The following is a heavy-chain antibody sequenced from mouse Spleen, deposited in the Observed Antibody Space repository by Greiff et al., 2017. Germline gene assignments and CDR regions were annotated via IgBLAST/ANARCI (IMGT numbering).Heavy chain of an antibody. J-gene: IGHJ4*01. CDR3: TRLYDYEDYYAMVY. CDR2: IDPETGGT. D-gene: IGHD2-4*01. Sequence: VQRVESGAELVRPGASVTLSCKASGYTFTDYEMHWVKQTPVHGLEWIGAIDPETGGTAYNQKFKGKAILTADKSSSTAYMELRSLTSEDSAVYYCTRLYDYEDYYAMVYWGQGTSVTVSS. CDR1: GYTFTDYE. V-gene: IGHV1-15*01.